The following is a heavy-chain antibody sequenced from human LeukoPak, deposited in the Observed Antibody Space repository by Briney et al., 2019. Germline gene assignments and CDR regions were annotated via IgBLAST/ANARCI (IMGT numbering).Heavy chain of an antibody. CDR3: ARGGRGSPDYDFDY. CDR2: ISSSGTTI. D-gene: IGHD3-16*01. V-gene: IGHV3-48*03. J-gene: IGHJ4*02. Sequence: PGGSLRLSCAASGFTFSSYEMNWVRQAPGKGLEWVSFISSSGTTIYYADSVKGRFTISRDNASNSLYLQMNSLRAEDTAVYYCARGGRGSPDYDFDYWGQGTLVTVSS. CDR1: GFTFSSYE.